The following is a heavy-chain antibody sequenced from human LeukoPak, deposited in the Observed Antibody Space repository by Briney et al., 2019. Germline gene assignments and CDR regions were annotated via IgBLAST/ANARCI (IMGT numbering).Heavy chain of an antibody. Sequence: ASVNVSCKASGYTFTSYGISWVRQAPGQGLEWMGWISAYNGNTNYAQKLQGRVTMTTDTSTSTAYMELRSLRSDDTAVYYCAREDPLDILTGYYTASSGNYYYYGMDVWGQGTTVTVSS. CDR1: GYTFTSYG. CDR3: AREDPLDILTGYYTASSGNYYYYGMDV. V-gene: IGHV1-18*01. J-gene: IGHJ6*02. CDR2: ISAYNGNT. D-gene: IGHD3-9*01.